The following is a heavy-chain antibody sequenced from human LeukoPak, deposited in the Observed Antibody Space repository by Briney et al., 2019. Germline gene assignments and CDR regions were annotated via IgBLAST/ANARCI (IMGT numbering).Heavy chain of an antibody. J-gene: IGHJ4*02. CDR2: IRYDGSNK. D-gene: IGHD2-15*01. CDR1: GFTFSSYG. Sequence: GGSLRLSCAASGFTFSSYGMHWVRQAPGKGLEWAAFIRYDGSNKYYADSVKGRFTISRDNSKNTLYLQMNSLRAEDTAVYYCAASIVVVVAATEYWGQGTLVTVSS. V-gene: IGHV3-30*02. CDR3: AASIVVVVAATEY.